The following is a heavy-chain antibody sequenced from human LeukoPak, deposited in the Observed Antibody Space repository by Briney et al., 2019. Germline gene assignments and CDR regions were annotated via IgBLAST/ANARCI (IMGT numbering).Heavy chain of an antibody. CDR3: ARRTSIAAAGTHYFDY. CDR2: IYYSGST. D-gene: IGHD6-13*01. Sequence: PSETLSLTCTVSGGSINNYYWSWVRQPPGAGLEWLAYIYYSGSTNYNPSLKSRVTISVDTSKNQFSLKLSSVTAADTAVYYCARRTSIAAAGTHYFDYWGQGTLVTVSS. J-gene: IGHJ4*02. V-gene: IGHV4-59*08. CDR1: GGSINNYY.